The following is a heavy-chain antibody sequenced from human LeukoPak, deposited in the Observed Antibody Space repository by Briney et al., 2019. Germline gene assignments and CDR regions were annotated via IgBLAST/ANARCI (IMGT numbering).Heavy chain of an antibody. CDR3: AKDRSSSRRQHFDY. V-gene: IGHV3-48*03. J-gene: IGHJ4*02. D-gene: IGHD6-13*01. CDR1: GFTFSSYE. Sequence: PGGSLRLSCAASGFTFSSYEMNWVRQAPGKGLEWVSYITSSGSTTHYADSVKGRFTISRDNAKNSLYLQMNSLRAEDTAVYYCAKDRSSSRRQHFDYWGQGTLVTVSS. CDR2: ITSSGSTT.